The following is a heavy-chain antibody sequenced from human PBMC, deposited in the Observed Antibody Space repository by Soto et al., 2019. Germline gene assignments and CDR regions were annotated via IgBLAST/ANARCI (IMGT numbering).Heavy chain of an antibody. D-gene: IGHD3-22*01. V-gene: IGHV4-39*01. J-gene: IGHJ4*02. CDR2: IFYSGSA. CDR1: GGSISGSSYY. Sequence: PSETLSLTCTVSGGSISGSSYYWGWIRQPPGKGLEWIGSIFYSGSAYYNPSPKSRVTISVDTSKDQFSLKVTSVTAADTAVYYCARTIHDSSGPSDYWGQGTLVTVSS. CDR3: ARTIHDSSGPSDY.